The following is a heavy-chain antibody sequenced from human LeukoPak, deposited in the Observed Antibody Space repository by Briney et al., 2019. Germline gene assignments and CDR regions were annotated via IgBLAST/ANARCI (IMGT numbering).Heavy chain of an antibody. CDR1: SVSFSSRSYY. CDR2: INYSGTT. CDR3: ARLRGGVQLWGD. Sequence: SETLSLTCTVSSVSFSSRSYYCGWIRQPPGMGLEWIATINYSGTTYYNPSLNSPVSTSVDTSKNQFYLKLSSVTAAATAVYYCARLRGGVQLWGDWGQGTLVTVSS. V-gene: IGHV4-39*01. J-gene: IGHJ4*02. D-gene: IGHD5-18*01.